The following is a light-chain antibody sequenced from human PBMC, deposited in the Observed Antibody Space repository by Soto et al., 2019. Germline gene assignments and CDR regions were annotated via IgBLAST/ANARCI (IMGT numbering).Light chain of an antibody. CDR3: QQTSTTPQT. CDR2: AAS. CDR1: QTINIF. J-gene: IGKJ4*01. Sequence: DIQMTQSPSSLSASVGDRVTITCRASQTINIFLHWYQQKPGQAPTLLIHAASSLQSGVPSRFSGSGSGTVFTLTITSLQPEDFATYYCQQTSTTPQTFGGGTKVEIK. V-gene: IGKV1-39*01.